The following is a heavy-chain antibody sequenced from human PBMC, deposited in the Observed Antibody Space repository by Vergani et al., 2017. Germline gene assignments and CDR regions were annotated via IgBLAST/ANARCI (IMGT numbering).Heavy chain of an antibody. CDR3: ARLSSWYRHNWFDP. V-gene: IGHV4-34*01. Sequence: QVQLQQWGAGLLKPSETLSLTCAVYGGSFSGYYWSWIRQPPGKGLDWIGEINHSGSTNYNPSLKSRVTISVDTSKNQFSLKLSSVTAADTAVYYCARLSSWYRHNWFDPWGQGTLVTVSS. J-gene: IGHJ5*02. CDR2: INHSGST. CDR1: GGSFSGYY. D-gene: IGHD6-13*01.